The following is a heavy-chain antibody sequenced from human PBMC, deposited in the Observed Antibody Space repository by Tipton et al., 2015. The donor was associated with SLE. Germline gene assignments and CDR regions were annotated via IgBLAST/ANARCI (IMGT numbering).Heavy chain of an antibody. J-gene: IGHJ2*01. D-gene: IGHD2-15*01. Sequence: TLSLTCTVSGGSISGYYWGWVRQPPGQGLEWIGYIHYRGSTNYNPSLKSRVTISLDTSENQFSLKLSSVTAADTAVYYCARDRYCGAGSCFDWSFDLWGRGTLVTVSS. V-gene: IGHV4-59*01. CDR2: IHYRGST. CDR1: GGSISGYY. CDR3: ARDRYCGAGSCFDWSFDL.